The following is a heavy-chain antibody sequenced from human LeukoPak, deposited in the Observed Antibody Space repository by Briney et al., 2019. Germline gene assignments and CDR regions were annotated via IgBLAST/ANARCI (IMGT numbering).Heavy chain of an antibody. CDR3: ARLFTMIVVDAFWYFDL. D-gene: IGHD3-22*01. J-gene: IGHJ2*01. CDR2: ISSSGSTI. V-gene: IGHV3-48*03. Sequence: GGSLRLSCAASGFTFSSYEMNWVRQAPGKGLEWVSYISSSGSTIYYADSVKGRFTISRDNAKNSLYLQMNSLRAEDTAVYYCARLFTMIVVDAFWYFDLWGRGTLVTVSS. CDR1: GFTFSSYE.